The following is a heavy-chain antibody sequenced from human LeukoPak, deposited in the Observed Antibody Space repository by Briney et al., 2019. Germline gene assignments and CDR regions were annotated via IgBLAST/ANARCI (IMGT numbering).Heavy chain of an antibody. Sequence: EASVKVSCKASGGTFSSYAISWVRQAPGQGLEWMGIINPSGGSTSYAQKFQGRVTMTRDTSTSTVYMELSSLRSEDTAVYYCARDASPLLAARISFGDYWGQGTLVTVSS. CDR2: INPSGGST. CDR1: GGTFSSYA. CDR3: ARDASPLLAARISFGDY. D-gene: IGHD6-6*01. J-gene: IGHJ4*02. V-gene: IGHV1-46*01.